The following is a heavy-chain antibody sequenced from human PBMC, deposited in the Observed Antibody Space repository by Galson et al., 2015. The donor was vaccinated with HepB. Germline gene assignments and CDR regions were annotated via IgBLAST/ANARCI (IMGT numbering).Heavy chain of an antibody. V-gene: IGHV3-53*05. Sequence: SLRLSCAASGFTVSSNYMTWVRQAPGEGLEWVSLIYSGGSTYYAESVKGRFTISRDNSKNTLYLQMNSLRAEDTAVYYCARVRKDGYNYFDYWGQGTLVTVSS. CDR2: IYSGGST. CDR3: ARVRKDGYNYFDY. CDR1: GFTVSSNY. D-gene: IGHD5-24*01. J-gene: IGHJ4*02.